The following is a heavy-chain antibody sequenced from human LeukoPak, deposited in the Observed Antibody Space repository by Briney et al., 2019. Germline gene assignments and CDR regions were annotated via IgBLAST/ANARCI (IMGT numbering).Heavy chain of an antibody. CDR1: GESFSGYS. Sequence: ASETLSPTCVVYGESFSGYSWSWIRQPPGKGLEWIGEINQRRNTNYNPSLKSRVTISIDTSKNQFSLKLSSVTAADTAVYYCARHGWHAWYFDLWGRGTLVTVSS. CDR3: ARHGWHAWYFDL. V-gene: IGHV4-34*01. D-gene: IGHD6-19*01. J-gene: IGHJ2*01. CDR2: INQRRNT.